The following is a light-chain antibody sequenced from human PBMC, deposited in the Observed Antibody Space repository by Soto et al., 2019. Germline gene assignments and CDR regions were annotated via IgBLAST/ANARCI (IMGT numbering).Light chain of an antibody. V-gene: IGKV1-39*01. J-gene: IGKJ4*01. CDR1: QSISSY. CDR2: AAS. CDR3: QQSYSTPLT. Sequence: DIQMTQSPSSLSASVGDRVTITCRASQSISSYLNWYQQKPGKAPTLLIYAASSLQSGVPSRFSGSGSGTDFTLTISSLQPEDFAIYYCQQSYSTPLTFGGGTKVEIK.